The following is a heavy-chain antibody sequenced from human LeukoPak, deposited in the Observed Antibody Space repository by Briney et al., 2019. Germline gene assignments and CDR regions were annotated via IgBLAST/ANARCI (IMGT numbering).Heavy chain of an antibody. CDR1: RFTFSNYG. Sequence: QPGGSLRLSCAASRFTFSNYGMHWVRQAPGKGLEWVSSISTSDGTTYYADSVKGRFTISRDNSKNTLYLQMNSLRAEDAAIYYCAKGRTGFSYGYGIDYWGQGTLVTVSS. D-gene: IGHD5-18*01. J-gene: IGHJ4*02. CDR2: ISTSDGTT. V-gene: IGHV3-23*01. CDR3: AKGRTGFSYGYGIDY.